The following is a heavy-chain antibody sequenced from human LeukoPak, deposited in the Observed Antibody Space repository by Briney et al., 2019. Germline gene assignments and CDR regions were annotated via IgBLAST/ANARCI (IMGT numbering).Heavy chain of an antibody. V-gene: IGHV3-23*01. Sequence: GGSLRLSYAASGFTFSNYAMSWVRQAPGKGLEWVSTISPGGSSTYYTDSVKGRLTISRDNSKNTLYLQMNSLGAGDTAIYYCAKTLRGGDWYFDYWGQGIPVTVSS. J-gene: IGHJ4*02. CDR3: AKTLRGGDWYFDY. CDR1: GFTFSNYA. CDR2: ISPGGSST. D-gene: IGHD2-21*02.